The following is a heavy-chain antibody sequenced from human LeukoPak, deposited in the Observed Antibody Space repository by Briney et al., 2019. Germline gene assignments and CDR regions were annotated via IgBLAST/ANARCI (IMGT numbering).Heavy chain of an antibody. CDR3: AESLVADDYGDYGHGVHGMDV. D-gene: IGHD4-17*01. CDR1: GFTFDDYT. V-gene: IGHV3-43*01. CDR2: ISWDGGST. Sequence: PGGSLRLSCAASGFTFDDYTMHWVRQAPGKGLEWVSLISWDGGSTYYADSVKGRFTISRDNSKNSLYLQMNSLRTEDTALYYCAESLVADDYGDYGHGVHGMDVWGQGTTVTVSS. J-gene: IGHJ6*02.